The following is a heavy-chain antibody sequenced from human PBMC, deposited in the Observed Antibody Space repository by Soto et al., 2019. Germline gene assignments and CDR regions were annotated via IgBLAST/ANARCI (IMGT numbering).Heavy chain of an antibody. CDR2: SRNKANSYTT. CDR1: GFTFSAHY. Sequence: GGPLRLSWAAPGFTFSAHYMDLVRQAPGKGLEWVGRSRNKANSYTTEYAASVKGRFSISRDDSENSLYLQMNSLKTEDTAVYFCTRLALFETRGSFYDSWGQGTLVTVSS. CDR3: TRLALFETRGSFYDS. V-gene: IGHV3-72*01. J-gene: IGHJ4*02. D-gene: IGHD2-15*01.